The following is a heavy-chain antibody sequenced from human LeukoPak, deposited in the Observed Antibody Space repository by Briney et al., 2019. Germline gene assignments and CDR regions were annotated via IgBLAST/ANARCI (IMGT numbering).Heavy chain of an antibody. CDR1: GFTFSSYA. CDR3: VNGFYYGSGSYSFDY. Sequence: PGGSLRLSCSASGFTFSSYAMHWVRQAPGKGLEYVSAISSNGGSTYYADSVKGRFTISRDNSKNTLYLQMSSLRAEDTAVYYCVNGFYYGSGSYSFDYWGQGTLVTVSS. CDR2: ISSNGGST. V-gene: IGHV3-64D*09. D-gene: IGHD3-10*01. J-gene: IGHJ4*02.